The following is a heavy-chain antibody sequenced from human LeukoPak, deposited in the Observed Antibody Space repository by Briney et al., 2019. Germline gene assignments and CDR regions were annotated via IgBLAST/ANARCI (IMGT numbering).Heavy chain of an antibody. V-gene: IGHV4-34*01. Sequence: PSETLSLTCAVYGGSFSGYYWSWIRQPPGKGLEWIGEINHSGSTYYNPSLKSRVTVSVDTSKNQFSLKLISVTAADTAVYYCARNFQYFDLPDYWGQGTLATVSS. CDR1: GGSFSGYY. J-gene: IGHJ4*02. CDR3: ARNFQYFDLPDY. CDR2: INHSGST. D-gene: IGHD2/OR15-2a*01.